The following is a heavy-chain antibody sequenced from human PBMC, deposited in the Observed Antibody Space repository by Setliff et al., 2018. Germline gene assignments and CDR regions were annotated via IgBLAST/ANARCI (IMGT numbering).Heavy chain of an antibody. Sequence: GESLTISCKGSGYRFTTYWIGWVRQMPGKGLEWMGIVFSGDSDTRYSPSFQGQVTMSADKSVNTAYLQWSSLKASDTAMYYCARLGAPASHDAFDIWGQGTMVTVSS. CDR1: GYRFTTYW. V-gene: IGHV5-51*01. J-gene: IGHJ3*02. CDR2: VFSGDSDT. CDR3: ARLGAPASHDAFDI. D-gene: IGHD6-25*01.